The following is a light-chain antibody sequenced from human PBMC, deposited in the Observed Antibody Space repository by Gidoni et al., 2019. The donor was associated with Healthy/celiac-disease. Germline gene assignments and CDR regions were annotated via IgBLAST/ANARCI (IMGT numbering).Light chain of an antibody. V-gene: IGLV2-14*01. CDR1: SSDVGCYNY. CDR2: EFS. J-gene: IGLJ2*01. CDR3: SSYTSSSTLV. Sequence: QSALTQPASVSGSPGQSITISCTGTSSDVGCYNYVSWYQQHPGKAPKRMIYEFSNRPSGVSNRFSGSKSGNTASLTISGLPAEDEADYYCSSYTSSSTLVFGGGTKLTVL.